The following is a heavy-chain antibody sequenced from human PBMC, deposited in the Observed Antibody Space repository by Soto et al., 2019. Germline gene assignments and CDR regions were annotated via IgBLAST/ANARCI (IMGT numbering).Heavy chain of an antibody. D-gene: IGHD4-17*01. CDR1: GFTFSSYG. CDR2: IWYDGSNK. J-gene: IGHJ6*02. Sequence: GGSLRLSCAASGFTFSSYGMHWVRQAPGKGLEWVAVIWYDGSNKYYADSVKGRFTISRDNSKNTLYLQMNSLRAEDTAVYYCARVGPIGDYVSGYYGMDVWGQGTTVTVSS. CDR3: ARVGPIGDYVSGYYGMDV. V-gene: IGHV3-33*01.